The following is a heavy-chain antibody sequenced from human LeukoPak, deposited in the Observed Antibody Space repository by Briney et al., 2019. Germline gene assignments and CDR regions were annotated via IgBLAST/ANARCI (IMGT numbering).Heavy chain of an antibody. D-gene: IGHD2-2*01. CDR2: FDPTDGET. CDR1: GYTLTELS. CDR3: ATGAGSYQLLVGAGAFFDY. Sequence: GASVKVSCKVSGYTLTELSMHWGGQAPGKGLEGLGSFDPTDGETIYAQKFQGRVTMTEDTSTDTAYMELSSLRSEDTAVYYCATGAGSYQLLVGAGAFFDYWGQGTLVTVSS. J-gene: IGHJ4*02. V-gene: IGHV1-24*01.